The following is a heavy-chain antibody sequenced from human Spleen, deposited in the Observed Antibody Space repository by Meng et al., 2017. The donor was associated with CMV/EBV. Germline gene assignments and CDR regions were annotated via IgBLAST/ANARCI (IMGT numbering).Heavy chain of an antibody. CDR3: ARDCSSISCGGNYFDY. CDR1: GFTFSSYT. J-gene: IGHJ4*02. V-gene: IGHV3-21*04. CDR2: LTGSSGYI. D-gene: IGHD2-2*01. Sequence: GGSLRLSCAASGFTFSSYTMNWVRQAPGKGLEWVSSLTGSSGYISYADSVKGRFTISRDNANNSLYLHMNSLRAEDTAVYYCARDCSSISCGGNYFDYWGQGTLVTVSS.